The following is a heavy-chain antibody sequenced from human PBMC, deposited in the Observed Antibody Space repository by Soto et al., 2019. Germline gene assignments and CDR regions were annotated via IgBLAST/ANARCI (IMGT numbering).Heavy chain of an antibody. CDR2: IYYSGST. CDR3: ARRYGGNFDY. V-gene: IGHV4-59*01. J-gene: IGHJ4*02. Sequence: SETLSLTCTVSGGSISSYYWSWIRQPPGKGLEWIGYIYYSGSTNYNPSLKSRVTISVDTSKNQFSLKLTSVTAAHTAVYYCARRYGGNFDYWGQGTLVTVSS. CDR1: GGSISSYY. D-gene: IGHD1-26*01.